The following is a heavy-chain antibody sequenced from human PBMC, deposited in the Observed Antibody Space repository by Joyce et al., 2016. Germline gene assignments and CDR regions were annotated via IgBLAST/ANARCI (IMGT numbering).Heavy chain of an antibody. CDR1: GFTLASYG. J-gene: IGHJ4*02. Sequence: QVQLVESGGGVVQPGRSLGLSCAASGFTLASYGMHWVRQAPGKGLEWVAIISYDGSDKYYADSVRGRFTLSRDNSKNTLYLQMNSLRAEDTALYFCARDMSGYADLDYWGQGTLVTVAS. V-gene: IGHV3-33*05. D-gene: IGHD5-12*01. CDR2: ISYDGSDK. CDR3: ARDMSGYADLDY.